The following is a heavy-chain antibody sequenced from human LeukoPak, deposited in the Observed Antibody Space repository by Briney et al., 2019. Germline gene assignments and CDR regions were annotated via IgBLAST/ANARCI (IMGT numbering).Heavy chain of an antibody. D-gene: IGHD6-19*01. V-gene: IGHV3-7*03. CDR1: GFTFSSRW. CDR2: IKEDGSVK. Sequence: GGSLRLSCTASGFTFSSRWMTWVRQPPGKGLEWVANIKEDGSVKYYVDSVKGRFTISRDNTKNVLYLQMNSLRADDTAVYFCARDTTWLLDYWGQGTLITVSS. CDR3: ARDTTWLLDY. J-gene: IGHJ4*02.